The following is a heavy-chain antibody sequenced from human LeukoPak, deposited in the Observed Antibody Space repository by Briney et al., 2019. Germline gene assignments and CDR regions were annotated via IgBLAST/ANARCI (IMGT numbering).Heavy chain of an antibody. V-gene: IGHV1-18*01. CDR3: ARGNQYSSGWYSSFDY. J-gene: IGHJ4*02. CDR1: GYTFTSYG. D-gene: IGHD6-19*01. CDR2: ISAYNGNT. Sequence: ASVKVSCKATGYTFTSYGISWVRQAPGQGLEWMGWISAYNGNTNYAQKLQGRVTMTTDTSTSTAYMELRSLRSDDTAVYYCARGNQYSSGWYSSFDYWGQGTLVTVSS.